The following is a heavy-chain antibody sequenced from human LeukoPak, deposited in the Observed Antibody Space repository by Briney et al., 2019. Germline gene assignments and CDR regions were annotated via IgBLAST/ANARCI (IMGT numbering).Heavy chain of an antibody. CDR1: GGSISSSSYY. D-gene: IGHD6-13*01. CDR3: ARARIAAYDY. J-gene: IGHJ4*02. CDR2: IYYSGST. V-gene: IGHV4-39*07. Sequence: SETLSLTCTVSGGSISSSSYYWGWIRQPPGKGLEWIGSIYYSGSTYYNPSLKSRVTISVDTSKNQFSLKLSSVTAADTAVYYCARARIAAYDYWGQGTLVTVSS.